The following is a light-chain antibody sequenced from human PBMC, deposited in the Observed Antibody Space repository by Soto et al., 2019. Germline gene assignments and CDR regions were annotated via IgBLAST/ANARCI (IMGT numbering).Light chain of an antibody. CDR1: QGIRND. CDR3: LQDYNYPWT. Sequence: AIQMTQSPCSLSASVGDRVTITCRASQGIRNDLGWYQQKPGKAPNLLIYAASSLQSGVTSRFSGSGSGTDFTLTISSRQPEDFATYYCLQDYNYPWTFGQGTKVEIK. J-gene: IGKJ1*01. V-gene: IGKV1-6*01. CDR2: AAS.